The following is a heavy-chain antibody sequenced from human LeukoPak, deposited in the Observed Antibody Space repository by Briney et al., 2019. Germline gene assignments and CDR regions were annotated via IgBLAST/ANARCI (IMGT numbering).Heavy chain of an antibody. Sequence: SVKVSCKVSGYTLTELSMHWVRQAPGQGLEWMGRIIPILGIANYAQKFQGRVTITADKSTSTAYMELSSLRSEDTAVYYCASWACSGGSCYSEHFDYWGQGTLVTVSS. CDR3: ASWACSGGSCYSEHFDY. V-gene: IGHV1-69*02. D-gene: IGHD2-15*01. CDR2: IIPILGIA. J-gene: IGHJ4*02. CDR1: GYTLTELS.